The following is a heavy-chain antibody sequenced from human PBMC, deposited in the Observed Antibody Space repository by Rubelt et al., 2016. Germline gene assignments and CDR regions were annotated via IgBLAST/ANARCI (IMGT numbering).Heavy chain of an antibody. CDR2: IYPGDADT. V-gene: IGHV5-51*01. Sequence: EVQLVQSGAEVKKPGESLKISCKGSGCSFTSYWIGWVRQMPGKGLEWMGSIYPGDADTRYRPSFQGPFTISADKSISTAYLQWSSLKASDTAMYYCARHGQVQSGDAFDIWGQGTMVTVSS. D-gene: IGHD1-26*01. CDR3: ARHGQVQSGDAFDI. J-gene: IGHJ3*02. CDR1: GCSFTSYW.